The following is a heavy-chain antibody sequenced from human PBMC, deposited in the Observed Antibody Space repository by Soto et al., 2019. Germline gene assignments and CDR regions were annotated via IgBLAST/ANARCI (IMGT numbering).Heavy chain of an antibody. Sequence: GRSLRLSCAASGFTFSSYSMNWVRQAPGKGLEWVSSISSSSSYIYYADSVKGRFTISRDNAKNSLYLQMNSLRAEDTAVYYCARDSYGDIVVVPAAFDPWGQGTLVTVSS. CDR3: ARDSYGDIVVVPAAFDP. J-gene: IGHJ5*02. CDR2: ISSSSSYI. CDR1: GFTFSSYS. D-gene: IGHD2-2*01. V-gene: IGHV3-21*01.